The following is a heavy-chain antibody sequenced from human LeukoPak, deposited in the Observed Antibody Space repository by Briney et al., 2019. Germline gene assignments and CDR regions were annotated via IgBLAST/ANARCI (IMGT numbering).Heavy chain of an antibody. CDR1: GASITSGDYY. CDR2: IYYSGTT. J-gene: IGHJ6*04. CDR3: ARAYCGGDCYYYYYGMDV. V-gene: IGHV4-30-4*01. Sequence: MASQTLSLTCTVSGASITSGDYYWSWNRQPPGKGLEWIGYIYYSGTTYYNPSLKGRVTISVDTSKNHFSLKLSSVTAADTGVYFCARAYCGGDCYYYYYGMDVWGKGTTVTVSS. D-gene: IGHD2-21*02.